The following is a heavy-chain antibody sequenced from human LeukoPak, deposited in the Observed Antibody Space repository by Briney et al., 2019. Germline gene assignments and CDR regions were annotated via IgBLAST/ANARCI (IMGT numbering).Heavy chain of an antibody. D-gene: IGHD2-15*01. CDR1: GGSISSYY. Sequence: PSETLSPTCTVSGGSISSYYWSWIRQPPGKGLEWIGYIYYSGSTNYNPSLKSRVTISVDTSKNQFSLKLSSVTAADTAVYYCASSVYIVGGGALDYWGQGTLVTVSS. V-gene: IGHV4-59*01. CDR2: IYYSGST. CDR3: ASSVYIVGGGALDY. J-gene: IGHJ4*02.